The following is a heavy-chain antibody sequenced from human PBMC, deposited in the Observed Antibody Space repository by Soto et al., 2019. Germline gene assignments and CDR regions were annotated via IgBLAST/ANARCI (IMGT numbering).Heavy chain of an antibody. CDR1: GFSFSSYA. CDR2: ISARGGSS. CDR3: AKGSIEYSASVDN. V-gene: IGHV3-23*01. J-gene: IGHJ4*02. D-gene: IGHD5-12*01. Sequence: EVQLLESGGGLVQPGGSLRLSCAASGFSFSSYAMVWVRQAPGKGLEWVSVISARGGSSYFADSVKGRCTISRDNSKNVLSLEMNSLRAGDTAIYFCAKGSIEYSASVDNWGQGTLVLVSS.